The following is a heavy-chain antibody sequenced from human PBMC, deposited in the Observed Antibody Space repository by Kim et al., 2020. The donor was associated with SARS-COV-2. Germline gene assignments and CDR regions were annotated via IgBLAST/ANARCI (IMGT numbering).Heavy chain of an antibody. Sequence: GGSLRLSCAASGFTFSSYAMHWVRQAPGKGLEWVAVISYDGSNKYYADSVKGRFTISRDNSKNTLYLQMNSLRAEDTAVYYCARETSYSSSWYRWRSYYYGMDVWGQGTTVTVSS. V-gene: IGHV3-30*04. CDR1: GFTFSSYA. D-gene: IGHD6-13*01. CDR2: ISYDGSNK. J-gene: IGHJ6*02. CDR3: ARETSYSSSWYRWRSYYYGMDV.